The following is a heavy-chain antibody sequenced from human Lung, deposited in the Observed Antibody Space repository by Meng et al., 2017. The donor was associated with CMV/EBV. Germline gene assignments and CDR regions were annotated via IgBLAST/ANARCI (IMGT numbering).Heavy chain of an antibody. J-gene: IGHJ4*02. Sequence: QVELQEPGPGLVKPSGTLSLTCAVSGGSIRSSNWWSWVRQPPGKGLEWIGEIYHSGSTNYNPSLKSRVTISVDKSKNQFSLKLSSVTAADTAVYYCARVVTALWGYYFDYWGQGTLVTVSS. V-gene: IGHV4-4*02. CDR2: IYHSGST. D-gene: IGHD2-21*02. CDR3: ARVVTALWGYYFDY. CDR1: GGSIRSSNW.